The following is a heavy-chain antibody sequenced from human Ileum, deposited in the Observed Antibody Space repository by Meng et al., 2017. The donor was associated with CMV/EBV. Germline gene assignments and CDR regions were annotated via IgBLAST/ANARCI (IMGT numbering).Heavy chain of an antibody. CDR1: GGTFITDA. Sequence: SVKVSCKASGGTFITDAISWVRQAPGQGLEWLGGSIPILGIANYAQKFQGRVTITADKSTSTAYMELRSLRSEDTAVYYCARWYRGGDIVVVPAAVGYYYGMDVWGQGTTVTVSS. CDR2: SIPILGIA. J-gene: IGHJ6*01. V-gene: IGHV1-69*10. D-gene: IGHD2-2*01. CDR3: ARWYRGGDIVVVPAAVGYYYGMDV.